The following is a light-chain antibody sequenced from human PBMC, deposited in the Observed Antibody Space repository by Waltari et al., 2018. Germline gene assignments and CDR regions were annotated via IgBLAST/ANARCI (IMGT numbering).Light chain of an antibody. J-gene: IGLJ2*01. CDR1: SSNTGAGYD. Sequence: QSVLTPPPSVSGAPGQRVTISCTGSSSNTGAGYDVHWYQQLPGTAPKLPLTGNSNRPSGVPDRFSGSKSGTSASLAITGLQAEDEADYYCQSYDSSLSAVVFGGGTKLTVL. CDR2: GNS. CDR3: QSYDSSLSAVV. V-gene: IGLV1-40*01.